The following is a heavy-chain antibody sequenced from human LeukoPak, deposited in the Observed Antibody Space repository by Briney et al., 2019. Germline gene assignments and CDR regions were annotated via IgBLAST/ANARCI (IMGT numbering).Heavy chain of an antibody. J-gene: IGHJ4*02. Sequence: SETLSLTCSVSGGSISSSSYHWGWIRQPPGKGLEWIGYIYYSGSTTYNPSLKSRVTISVDTSKNQFSLKLNSVTAADTAMYYCARGFAYGDTGSFDYWGQGTLVTVSS. D-gene: IGHD4-17*01. CDR1: GGSISSSSYH. CDR2: IYYSGST. CDR3: ARGFAYGDTGSFDY. V-gene: IGHV4-61*05.